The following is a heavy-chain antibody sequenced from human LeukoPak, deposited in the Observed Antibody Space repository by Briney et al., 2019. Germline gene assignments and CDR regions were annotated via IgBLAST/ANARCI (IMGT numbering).Heavy chain of an antibody. CDR1: GGTFSSYA. CDR2: IIPIFGTA. D-gene: IGHD2-2*01. J-gene: IGHJ1*01. Sequence: ASVKVSCKASGGTFSSYAISWVRQAPGQGLEWMGGIIPIFGTANYAQKFQGRVTITADESTSTAYMELSSLRSEDTAVYYWVVTRAEYFQHWGQGTLVTVSS. CDR3: VVTRAEYFQH. V-gene: IGHV1-69*01.